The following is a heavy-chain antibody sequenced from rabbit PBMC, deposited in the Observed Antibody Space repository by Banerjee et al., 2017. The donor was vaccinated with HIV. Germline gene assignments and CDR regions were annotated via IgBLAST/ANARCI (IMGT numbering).Heavy chain of an antibody. CDR1: GFSFSGSYW. CDR3: GRGVGSSVWGDL. J-gene: IGHJ3*01. V-gene: IGHV1S45*01. Sequence: QQQLEESGGGLVQPGGSLTLTCTASGFSFSGSYWICWVRQAPGKGLEWIACCYTSSGSTYYASWATGRFTISKTSSTTVTLQMTSLTAADTATYFCGRGVGSSVWGDLWGQGTLVTVS. D-gene: IGHD4-1*01. CDR2: CYTSSGST.